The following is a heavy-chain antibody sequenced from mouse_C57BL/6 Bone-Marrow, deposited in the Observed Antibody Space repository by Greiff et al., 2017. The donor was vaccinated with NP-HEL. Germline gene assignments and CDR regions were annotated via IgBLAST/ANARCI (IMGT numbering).Heavy chain of an antibody. D-gene: IGHD2-10*02. Sequence: EVQRVESGGGLVKPGGSLKLSCASSGFTFSSYAMSLVRQTPEKRLELVATISDAGSYTYYPDNVMGRFSIFSDNAKNNLYLQMRHLKSEDTAMYYCARDWYGNYDTMHYWGQGTSVTVS. J-gene: IGHJ4*01. CDR3: ARDWYGNYDTMHY. CDR2: ISDAGSYT. CDR1: GFTFSSYA. V-gene: IGHV5-4*01.